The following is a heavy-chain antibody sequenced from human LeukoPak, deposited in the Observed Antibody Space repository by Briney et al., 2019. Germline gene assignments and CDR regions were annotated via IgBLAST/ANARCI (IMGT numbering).Heavy chain of an antibody. J-gene: IGHJ5*02. CDR3: AKDIRRLLVAMRFDP. CDR1: GFTFSSHW. V-gene: IGHV3-9*01. Sequence: GGSLRLSCADSGFTFSSHWMHWVRQAPGKGLVWVSGISWNSGSIGYADSVKGRFTISRDNAKNSLYLQMNSLRAEDTALYYCAKDIRRLLVAMRFDPWGQGTLVTVSS. D-gene: IGHD2-2*01. CDR2: ISWNSGSI.